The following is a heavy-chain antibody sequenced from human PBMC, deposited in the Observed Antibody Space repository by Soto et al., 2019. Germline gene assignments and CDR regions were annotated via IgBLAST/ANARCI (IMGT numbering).Heavy chain of an antibody. J-gene: IGHJ6*02. Sequence: PGGSLRLSCAASGFTFSSYSMNWVRQAPGKGPEWVSSISSSSSYIYYADSVKGRFTISRDNAKNSLYLQMNSLRAEDTAVYYCAASTVTHYWYYGMDVWGQGTTVTVSS. CDR3: AASTVTHYWYYGMDV. V-gene: IGHV3-21*01. D-gene: IGHD4-4*01. CDR2: ISSSSSYI. CDR1: GFTFSSYS.